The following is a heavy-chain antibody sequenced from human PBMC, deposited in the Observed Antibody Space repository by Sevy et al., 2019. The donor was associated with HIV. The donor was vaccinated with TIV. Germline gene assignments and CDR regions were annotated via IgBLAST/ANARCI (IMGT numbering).Heavy chain of an antibody. V-gene: IGHV1-18*01. CDR3: ARDRDYDYIWGTFPYRDY. Sequence: ASVKVSCKASGYTFTSYGISWVRQAPGQGLEWMGWISAYKGNTNYPQKFQGRVTRTTDTSTFTACMELRSLRYDDTAVYYCARDRDYDYIWGTFPYRDYWGQGTLVTVSS. CDR1: GYTFTSYG. CDR2: ISAYKGNT. J-gene: IGHJ4*02. D-gene: IGHD3-16*01.